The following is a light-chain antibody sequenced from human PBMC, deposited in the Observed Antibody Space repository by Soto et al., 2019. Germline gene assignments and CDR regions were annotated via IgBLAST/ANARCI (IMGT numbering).Light chain of an antibody. J-gene: IGKJ1*01. Sequence: EIVLTQSPGTLSLSPGERATLSCRASQSVSSSYLAWYQQKPGQAPRLLIYGASSRATGIPDRFSGSGSGTDFTLTFSRLEPEDFAVYYCQQYDSSPPRTFGQGTKV. CDR3: QQYDSSPPRT. V-gene: IGKV3-20*01. CDR2: GAS. CDR1: QSVSSSY.